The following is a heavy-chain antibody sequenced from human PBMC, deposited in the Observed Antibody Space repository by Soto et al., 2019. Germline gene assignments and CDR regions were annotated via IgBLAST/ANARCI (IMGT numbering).Heavy chain of an antibody. D-gene: IGHD3-3*01. CDR2: ISSSGSTI. CDR1: GFTFSDYY. V-gene: IGHV3-11*01. Sequence: GGSLRLSCAASGFTFSDYYMSWIRQAPGKGLEWVSYISSSGSTIYYADSVKGRFTISRDNAKNSLYLQMNSLRAEDTAVYYCARVLGVVITNYYYYYMDVWGKGTTVTVSS. J-gene: IGHJ6*03. CDR3: ARVLGVVITNYYYYYMDV.